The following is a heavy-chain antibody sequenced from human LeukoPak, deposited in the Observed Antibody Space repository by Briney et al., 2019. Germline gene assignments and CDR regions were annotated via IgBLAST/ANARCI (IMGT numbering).Heavy chain of an antibody. J-gene: IGHJ4*02. CDR3: ARGRYSSRYYFDY. CDR2: INPNSGGT. D-gene: IGHD6-13*01. Sequence: ASGKVSCKAAGYTFTGYYIHSVRQAPGQGLEWRGWINPNSGGTNYAQKFQGRVTMTMDTSISKAYMELSRLRYDDTAVYYCARGRYSSRYYFDYWGQGTLVTVSS. CDR1: GYTFTGYY. V-gene: IGHV1-2*02.